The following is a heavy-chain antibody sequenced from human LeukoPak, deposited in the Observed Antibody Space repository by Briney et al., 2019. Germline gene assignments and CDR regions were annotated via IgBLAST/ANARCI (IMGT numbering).Heavy chain of an antibody. Sequence: ASVKVSCKASVYTCTGYCIHWVRQATGQGLEWMGWSNRNSGGRKYAQKFQGRGSMTRDTSITTAYVEVRRLGSDDAAVYYCARKNYGDTGNWFDPWGQGTLVTVSS. D-gene: IGHD4-17*01. V-gene: IGHV1-2*02. J-gene: IGHJ5*02. CDR3: ARKNYGDTGNWFDP. CDR1: VYTCTGYC. CDR2: SNRNSGGR.